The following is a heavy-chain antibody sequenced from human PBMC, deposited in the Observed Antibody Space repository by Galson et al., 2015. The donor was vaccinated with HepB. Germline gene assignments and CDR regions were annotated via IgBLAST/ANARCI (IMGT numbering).Heavy chain of an antibody. Sequence: SVKVSCKASRYTFTGYYMHWVRQAPGQGLEWMGRINPNSGGTNYAQKFQGRVTMTRDTSISTAYMELSRLRSDDTAVYYCARVITFGGVIVETYYYYMDVWGKGTTVTVSS. CDR3: ARVITFGGVIVETYYYYMDV. D-gene: IGHD3-16*02. J-gene: IGHJ6*03. CDR2: INPNSGGT. V-gene: IGHV1-2*06. CDR1: RYTFTGYY.